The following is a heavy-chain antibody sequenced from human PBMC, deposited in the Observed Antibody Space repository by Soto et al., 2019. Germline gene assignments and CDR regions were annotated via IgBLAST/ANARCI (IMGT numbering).Heavy chain of an antibody. Sequence: PGGSLRLSCAASGFTFSSYSMNWVRQAPGKGLEWVSSISSSSSYIYYADSVKGRFTISRDNAKNSLYLQMNSLRAEDTAVYYCAKGPSYCSGGSCYPGYFDLWGRGTLVTVS. CDR1: GFTFSSYS. J-gene: IGHJ2*01. CDR3: AKGPSYCSGGSCYPGYFDL. V-gene: IGHV3-21*01. CDR2: ISSSSSYI. D-gene: IGHD2-15*01.